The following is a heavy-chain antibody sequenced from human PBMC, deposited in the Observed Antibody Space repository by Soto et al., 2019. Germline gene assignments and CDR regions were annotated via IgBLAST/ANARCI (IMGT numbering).Heavy chain of an antibody. J-gene: IGHJ4*02. Sequence: GGSLRRSCAASGFPFNNYAMTWVRQAPGKGLEWVSCISGSGGSTYCADPVKGRFTISRDDSKNTLYLQMNSLRAEDTAVYYCAKGQGYYFDGSGYTFDYWGQGTLVTVSP. CDR1: GFPFNNYA. V-gene: IGHV3-23*01. CDR3: AKGQGYYFDGSGYTFDY. D-gene: IGHD3-22*01. CDR2: ISGSGGST.